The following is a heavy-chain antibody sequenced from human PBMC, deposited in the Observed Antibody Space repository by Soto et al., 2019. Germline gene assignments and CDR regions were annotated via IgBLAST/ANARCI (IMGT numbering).Heavy chain of an antibody. CDR1: GFTFSSYG. CDR3: AKEPPGERYSSGLPDY. J-gene: IGHJ4*02. CDR2: ISYDGSNK. Sequence: QVQLVESGGGVVQPGRSLRLSCAASGFTFSSYGMHGVRQAPGKGLEWVAVISYDGSNKYYADSVKGRFTISRDNSKDTLYLQMNSLRAEDTALYYCAKEPPGERYSSGLPDYWCQGTLVTVSS. V-gene: IGHV3-30*18. D-gene: IGHD6-19*01.